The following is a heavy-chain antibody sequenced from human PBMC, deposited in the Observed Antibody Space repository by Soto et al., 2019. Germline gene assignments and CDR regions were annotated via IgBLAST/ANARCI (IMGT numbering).Heavy chain of an antibody. V-gene: IGHV4-31*03. J-gene: IGHJ6*03. D-gene: IGHD2-2*01. CDR1: GGSISSGGYY. Sequence: QVQLQESGPGLVKPSQTLSLTCTVSGGSISSGGYYWSWIRQHPGKGLEWIGYIYYSGSTYYNPSLKSRVTISVYTSKNQFALKLSSVTAADTAVYYCARVREDIVVVPAAQGGYYYYYYMDVWGKGTTVTVSS. CDR3: ARVREDIVVVPAAQGGYYYYYYMDV. CDR2: IYYSGST.